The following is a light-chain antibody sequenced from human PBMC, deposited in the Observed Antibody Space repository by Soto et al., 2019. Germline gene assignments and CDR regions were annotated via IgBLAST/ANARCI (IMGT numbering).Light chain of an antibody. CDR3: NSQRSSGTRV. CDR2: EVS. CDR1: SSDVGGQNY. V-gene: IGLV2-14*01. J-gene: IGLJ1*01. Sequence: QSALTQPPSASGSPGQSVAISCTGTSSDVGGQNYVSWYQQHPGKAPKLIIYEVSNRPSGVSNRFSGSKSGYTASLTISGLQAEDEADYYCNSQRSSGTRVFGTGTKVTVL.